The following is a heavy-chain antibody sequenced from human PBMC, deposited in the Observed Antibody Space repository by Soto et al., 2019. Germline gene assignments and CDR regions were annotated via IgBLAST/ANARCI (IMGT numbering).Heavy chain of an antibody. D-gene: IGHD3-3*01. Sequence: ASVKVSCKAPGDTFTSYYLNWVRQAPGQGLEWMGVINPHGGSTKYAQKFQGRITMTRDTSRSTVYMELSSLRSDDTAIYYCARSSGGNFGIIIEGSNWFDPWGQGTLVTVTS. CDR2: INPHGGST. CDR3: ARSSGGNFGIIIEGSNWFDP. V-gene: IGHV1-46*01. CDR1: GDTFTSYY. J-gene: IGHJ5*02.